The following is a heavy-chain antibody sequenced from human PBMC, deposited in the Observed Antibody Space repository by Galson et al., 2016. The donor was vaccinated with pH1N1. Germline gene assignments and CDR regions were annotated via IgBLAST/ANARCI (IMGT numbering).Heavy chain of an antibody. D-gene: IGHD5-18*01. CDR1: GFTFADYA. CDR2: MSWNRGSI. V-gene: IGHV3-9*01. J-gene: IGHJ4*02. Sequence: SLRPSCAASGFTFADYAMHWVRHAPGKGLWWVSGMSWNRGSIGYADSVKGRFTISRDKAKNSLYLQMNSLRAEDTALYYCAKVTGYLYGYVDYWGQGTLVTVSS. CDR3: AKVTGYLYGYVDY.